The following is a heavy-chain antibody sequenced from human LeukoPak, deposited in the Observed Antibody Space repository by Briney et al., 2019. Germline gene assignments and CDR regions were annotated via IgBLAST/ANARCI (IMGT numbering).Heavy chain of an antibody. V-gene: IGHV1-69*13. CDR2: IIPIFGTA. J-gene: IGHJ4*02. CDR3: ARNPGYCSSTSCYSYYFDY. CDR1: GGTFSSYA. Sequence: ASVKVSCKASGGTFSSYAISWVRQAPGQGLEWMGGIIPIFGTANYAQKFQGRVTITADETTSTAYMELSSLRSEDTAVYYCARNPGYCSSTSCYSYYFDYGGRGTLVTVSS. D-gene: IGHD2-2*01.